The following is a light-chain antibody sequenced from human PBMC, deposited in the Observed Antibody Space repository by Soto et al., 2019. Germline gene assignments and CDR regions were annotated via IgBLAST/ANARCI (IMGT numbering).Light chain of an antibody. J-gene: IGKJ5*01. CDR2: WAS. CDR1: ESFLSNNNNY. Sequence: DIVMTESPYSLPLSLGEMATNRCKSSESFLSNNNNYLAWFQQKPGQPPRLFIYWASTRGSGVPDRFRGSGSGTDFTLTISNVEAEDVAIYYCQQYHSDPITFGQGTRLEIK. V-gene: IGKV4-1*01. CDR3: QQYHSDPIT.